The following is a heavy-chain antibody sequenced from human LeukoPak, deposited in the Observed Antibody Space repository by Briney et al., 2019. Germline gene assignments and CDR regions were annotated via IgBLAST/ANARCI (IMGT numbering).Heavy chain of an antibody. V-gene: IGHV3-30*18. CDR1: GFTFSNYG. CDR2: ISDDGSRK. J-gene: IGHJ6*02. Sequence: PGGSLRLSCAASGFTFSNYGMGWVRQAPGKGLEWVAIISDDGSRKFYADSVKGRFTISRDNSKNTLYLEMNSLRAEDTAVYYCAKTTARGGYYYYGLDVWGQGATVTVSS. D-gene: IGHD4-11*01. CDR3: AKTTARGGYYYYGLDV.